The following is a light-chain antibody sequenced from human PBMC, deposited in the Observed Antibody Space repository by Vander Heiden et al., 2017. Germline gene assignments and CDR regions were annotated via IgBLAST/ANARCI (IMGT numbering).Light chain of an antibody. Sequence: QSVLTQPPSASGTPGQRVTRPCSASSPNNGGNYVYWYQQLPATAPKLLIYRKNRRPPGVPARFSCAKSGTSASLAISGLRSEDEADYYCAAWDDSLSGLVFGGGTKLTVL. V-gene: IGLV1-47*01. J-gene: IGLJ3*02. CDR2: RKN. CDR3: AAWDDSLSGLV. CDR1: SPNNGGNY.